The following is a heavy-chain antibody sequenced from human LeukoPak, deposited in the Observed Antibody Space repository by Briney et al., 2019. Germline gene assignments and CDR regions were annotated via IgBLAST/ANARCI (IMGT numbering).Heavy chain of an antibody. CDR3: AKVGTDNYCDN. D-gene: IGHD1-26*01. J-gene: IGHJ4*02. Sequence: PGGSLRLSCAASGFRFSSYAMHWVRQAPGKGLEGVAVIWYDGINQYYADSVKGRFTISKDNSKNTLYLQMNTLGAEDTAMYYCAKVGTDNYCDNWGQGTLVTVST. CDR2: IWYDGINQ. V-gene: IGHV3-33*06. CDR1: GFRFSSYA.